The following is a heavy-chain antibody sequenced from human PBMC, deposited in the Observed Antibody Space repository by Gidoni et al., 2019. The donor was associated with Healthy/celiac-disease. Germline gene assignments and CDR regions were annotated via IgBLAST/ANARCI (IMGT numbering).Heavy chain of an antibody. CDR3: AREPRSRIAAAGTDY. CDR1: GGSISSSSYY. Sequence: QLQLQESGPGLVKPSETLSLTCTVSGGSISSSSYYWGWLRQPPGKGLEWIGSIYYSGSTYYNPSLKSRVTISVDTSKNQFSLKLSSVTAADTAVYYCAREPRSRIAAAGTDYWGQGTLVTVSS. J-gene: IGHJ4*02. D-gene: IGHD6-13*01. CDR2: IYYSGST. V-gene: IGHV4-39*07.